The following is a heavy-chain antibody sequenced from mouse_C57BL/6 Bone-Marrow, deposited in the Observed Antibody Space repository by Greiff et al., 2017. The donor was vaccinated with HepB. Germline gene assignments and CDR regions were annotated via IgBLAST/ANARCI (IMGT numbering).Heavy chain of an antibody. Sequence: QVQLKQSGAELVRPGASVTLSCKASGYTFTDYEMHWVKQTPVHGLEWIGAIDPETGGTAYNQKFKGKAILTADKSSSTAYMELRSLTSEDSAVYYCTTALYYGSSPSYAMDYWGQGTSVTVSS. J-gene: IGHJ4*01. D-gene: IGHD1-1*01. CDR1: GYTFTDYE. CDR2: IDPETGGT. CDR3: TTALYYGSSPSYAMDY. V-gene: IGHV1-15*01.